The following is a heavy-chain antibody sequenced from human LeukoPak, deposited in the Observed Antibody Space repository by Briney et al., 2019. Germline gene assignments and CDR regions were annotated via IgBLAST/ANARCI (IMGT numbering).Heavy chain of an antibody. CDR2: IYPGDSDT. J-gene: IGHJ6*02. CDR1: GYSFTSYW. V-gene: IGHV5-51*01. D-gene: IGHD2-15*01. CDR3: ARYCSGGSCSQHYYYYGMDV. Sequence: KLGESLKISCKGSGYSFTSYWLGWVRQMPGKGLEWMGIIYPGDSDTRYSPSFQGQVTISADKSISNAYLQWSSLNASDTAMYYCARYCSGGSCSQHYYYYGMDVWGQGTTVTVSS.